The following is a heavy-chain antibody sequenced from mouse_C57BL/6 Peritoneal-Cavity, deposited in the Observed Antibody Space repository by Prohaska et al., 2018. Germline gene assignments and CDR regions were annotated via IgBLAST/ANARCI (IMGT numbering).Heavy chain of an antibody. V-gene: IGHV8-12*01. Sequence: PSGTGLECLANIDWDDDKRYNPSLKSRLTISKDTSRNQVYLKITSVDTADTATYYCARGLLGYFDVWGTGTTVTVSS. J-gene: IGHJ1*03. D-gene: IGHD2-10*01. CDR2: IDWDDDK. CDR3: ARGLLGYFDV.